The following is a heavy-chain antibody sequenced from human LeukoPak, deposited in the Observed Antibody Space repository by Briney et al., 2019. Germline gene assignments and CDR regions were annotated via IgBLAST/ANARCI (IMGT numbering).Heavy chain of an antibody. CDR3: ARGLLSFMRSDYSNYWDNWFDP. CDR2: IIPIFGTA. Sequence: SVKVSCKASGGTFSSYAISWVRQAPGQGLEWMGGIIPIFGTANYAQKFQGRVTITRNTSISTAYMELSSLRSEDTAVYYCARGLLSFMRSDYSNYWDNWFDPWGQGTLVTVSS. J-gene: IGHJ5*02. CDR1: GGTFSSYA. D-gene: IGHD4-11*01. V-gene: IGHV1-69*05.